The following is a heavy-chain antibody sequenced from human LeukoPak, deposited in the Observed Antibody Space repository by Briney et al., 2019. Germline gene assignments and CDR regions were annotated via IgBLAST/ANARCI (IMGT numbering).Heavy chain of an antibody. CDR2: INHSGST. CDR3: ARAQRKSAFDI. CDR1: GGSFSGYY. Sequence: PSETLSLTCAVYGGSFSGYYWSWIRQPPGKGLEWIGEINHSGSTNYNPSLKSRVTISVDTSKNQFSLKLSSVTAADTAAYYCARAQRKSAFDIWGQGTMVTVSS. V-gene: IGHV4-34*01. J-gene: IGHJ3*02.